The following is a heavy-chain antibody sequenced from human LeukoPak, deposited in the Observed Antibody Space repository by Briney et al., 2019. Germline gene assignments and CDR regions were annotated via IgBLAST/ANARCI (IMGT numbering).Heavy chain of an antibody. J-gene: IGHJ4*02. CDR3: ASRDDCSSTSCSDY. Sequence: ASVKVSCKASGYTFTSYGISWVRRAPGQGLEWMGWISAYNGNTNYAQKLQGRVTMTTDTSTSTAYMELRSLRSDDTAVYYCASRDDCSSTSCSDYWGQGTLVTVSS. CDR2: ISAYNGNT. V-gene: IGHV1-18*01. CDR1: GYTFTSYG. D-gene: IGHD2-2*01.